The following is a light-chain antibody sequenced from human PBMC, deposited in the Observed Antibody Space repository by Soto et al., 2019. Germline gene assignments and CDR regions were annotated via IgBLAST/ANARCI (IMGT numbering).Light chain of an antibody. CDR2: DAS. CDR1: QGISNY. CDR3: QKYDNAPLT. J-gene: IGKJ4*01. V-gene: IGKV1-27*01. Sequence: DIQMTQSPSSLSASVGDRVTITCRASQGISNYLAWYQQKPGKFPQLLIYDASTLQSGVPSRFSSTRSGTDFTLTISSLQPEDVGIYYCQKYDNAPLTFGGGNHVDIK.